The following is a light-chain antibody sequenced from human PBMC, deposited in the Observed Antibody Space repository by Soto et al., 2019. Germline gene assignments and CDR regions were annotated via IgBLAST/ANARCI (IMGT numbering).Light chain of an antibody. J-gene: IGKJ1*01. CDR3: QQYNSYWT. CDR2: DAS. Sequence: DIQMTQSPSILSASVGDRVTITCRASQSISSRLAWYQQKPGKAPKLLIYDASRLESGVPSRFSGSGSGTEFTLTISSLQPDDFATYYCQQYNSYWTFGQGTKVEIK. CDR1: QSISSR. V-gene: IGKV1-5*01.